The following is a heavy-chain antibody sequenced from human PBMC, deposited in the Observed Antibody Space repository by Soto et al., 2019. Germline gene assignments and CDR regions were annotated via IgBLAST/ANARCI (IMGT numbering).Heavy chain of an antibody. CDR3: ARGVVPAAIAYDFWSGKYYFDY. J-gene: IGHJ4*02. Sequence: GSSVKVSCKASGGTFSSYAISWVRQAPGQGLEWMGGIIPIFGTANYAQKFQGRVTITADESTSTAYMELSSLRSEDTAVYYCARGVVPAAIAYDFWSGKYYFDYWGQGTLVTVSS. CDR2: IIPIFGTA. V-gene: IGHV1-69*13. D-gene: IGHD2-2*02. CDR1: GGTFSSYA.